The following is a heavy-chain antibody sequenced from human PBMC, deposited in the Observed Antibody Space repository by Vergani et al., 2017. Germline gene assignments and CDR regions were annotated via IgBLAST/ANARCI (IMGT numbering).Heavy chain of an antibody. CDR3: ARVRKWLLLQRDAFDI. Sequence: QVQLVQSGAEVKKPGASVKVSCKASGYTFTSYGISWVRQAPGQGLEWMGIINPSGGSTSYAQKFQGRVTMTRDTSTSTVYMELSSLRSEDTAVYYCARVRKWLLLQRDAFDIWGQGTMVTVSS. CDR1: GYTFTSYG. V-gene: IGHV1-46*01. D-gene: IGHD3-22*01. J-gene: IGHJ3*02. CDR2: INPSGGST.